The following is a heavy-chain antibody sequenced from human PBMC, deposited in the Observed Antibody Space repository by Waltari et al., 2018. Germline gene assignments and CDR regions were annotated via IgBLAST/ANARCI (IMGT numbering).Heavy chain of an antibody. CDR3: ARAWPAGRTYYYGSGSYSDWFDP. J-gene: IGHJ5*02. D-gene: IGHD3-10*01. CDR1: GGSFSGYY. Sequence: QVQLQQWGAGLLKPSETLSLTCAVYGGSFSGYYWSWIRQPPGKGLEWIGEINQRGRTNYTPARKSRVTISVDTSKNQVSLKLSSVTAADTAVYYCARAWPAGRTYYYGSGSYSDWFDPWGQGTLVTVSS. V-gene: IGHV4-34*01. CDR2: INQRGRT.